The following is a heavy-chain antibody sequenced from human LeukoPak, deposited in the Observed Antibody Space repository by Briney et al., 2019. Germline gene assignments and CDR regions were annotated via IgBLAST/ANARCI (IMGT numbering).Heavy chain of an antibody. CDR1: GGSISSHY. CDR3: ARVAGTGAAYFDY. D-gene: IGHD3-10*01. J-gene: IGHJ4*02. V-gene: IGHV4-59*11. CDR2: IYYSGST. Sequence: SETLSLTCTVSGGSISSHYWSWIRQPPGKGLEWIGYIYYSGSTNYNPSLKSRVTISVDMSKNKFSLKLSSVTATDTAVYYCARVAGTGAAYFDYWGQGTLVTVSS.